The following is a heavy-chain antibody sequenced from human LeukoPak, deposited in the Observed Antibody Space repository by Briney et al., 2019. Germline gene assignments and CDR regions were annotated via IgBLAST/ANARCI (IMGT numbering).Heavy chain of an antibody. CDR1: GGSISSGSYY. V-gene: IGHV4-39*01. Sequence: SETLSLTCTVSGGSISSGSYYWGWIRQPPGKGLEWIGSIYYSGSTYYNPSLKSRVSISVDTSKNQFSLKLSSVTAADTAVYYCARHESTNWYYYDSSGYPDYWGQGTLVTVSS. CDR2: IYYSGST. CDR3: ARHESTNWYYYDSSGYPDY. D-gene: IGHD3-22*01. J-gene: IGHJ4*02.